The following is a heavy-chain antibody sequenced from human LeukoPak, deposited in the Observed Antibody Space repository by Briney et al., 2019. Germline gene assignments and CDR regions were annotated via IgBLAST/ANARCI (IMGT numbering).Heavy chain of an antibody. J-gene: IGHJ4*02. CDR1: GDSMSTGYY. V-gene: IGHV4-38-2*02. D-gene: IGHD3-16*02. CDR2: IYHSGST. CDR3: ARDSFMITFGGVIVGAFDY. Sequence: SETLSLTCTVSGDSMSTGYYWGWIRQPPGKGLEWIGSIYHSGSTYYNPSLKSRVTISVDTSKNQFSLKLSSVTAADTAVYFCARDSFMITFGGVIVGAFDYWGQGTLVTVSS.